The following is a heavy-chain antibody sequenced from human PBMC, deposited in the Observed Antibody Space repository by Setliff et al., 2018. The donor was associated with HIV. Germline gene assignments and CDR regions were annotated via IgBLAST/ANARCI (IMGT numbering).Heavy chain of an antibody. CDR1: GYTFSSYG. J-gene: IGHJ6*02. Sequence: ASVKVSCKASGYTFSSYGISWVRQAPGQGLEWMGWISPSNGYTDYAQKFRDRVTLTTDTSTSTAYMEVRSLTSDDTAVYYCARGYCGYNSDSGSYYYHYGLDVWGQGTTVTVS. CDR2: ISPSNGYT. V-gene: IGHV1-18*01. D-gene: IGHD5-12*01. CDR3: ARGYCGYNSDSGSYYYHYGLDV.